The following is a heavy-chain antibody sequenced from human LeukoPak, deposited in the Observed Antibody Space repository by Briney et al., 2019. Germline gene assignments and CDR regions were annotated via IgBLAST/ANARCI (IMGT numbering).Heavy chain of an antibody. CDR3: ARDQGDWNYPNSHYGMDV. Sequence: ASVQVSCKASGYTFSSYAISWVRQAPGQGLEWMGWITGYNGNTKYAQKLQDRVSMTTDTSTSTAYMELRSLRSDDTAVYYCARDQGDWNYPNSHYGMDVWGQGTTVTVSS. CDR2: ITGYNGNT. V-gene: IGHV1-18*01. CDR1: GYTFSSYA. J-gene: IGHJ6*02. D-gene: IGHD1-7*01.